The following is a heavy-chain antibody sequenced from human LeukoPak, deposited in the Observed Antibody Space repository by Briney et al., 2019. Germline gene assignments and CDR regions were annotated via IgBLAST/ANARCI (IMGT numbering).Heavy chain of an antibody. D-gene: IGHD3-3*01. CDR2: IKQDGSEK. Sequence: GGSLRLSCAASGFSFSGYWMSWVRQAPGKGLEWVANIKQDGSEKYYVDSVKGRFTISRDNAKNSLYLQMNSLRAEDTAVYYCARAGFVGVAFDYWGQGTLVTVSS. J-gene: IGHJ4*02. V-gene: IGHV3-7*03. CDR1: GFSFSGYW. CDR3: ARAGFVGVAFDY.